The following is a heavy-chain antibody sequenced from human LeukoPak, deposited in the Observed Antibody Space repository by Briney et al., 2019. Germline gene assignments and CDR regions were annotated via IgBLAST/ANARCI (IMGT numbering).Heavy chain of an antibody. CDR1: GFTFGDYA. CDR2: IRSKAYGGTT. J-gene: IGHJ4*02. Sequence: PGGSLRLSCTASGFTFGDYAMSWFRQAPGKGLEWVGFIRSKAYGGTTEYAASVKGRFTISRDDSKSIAYLQMNSLKTEDTAVYYCTRSIMVVTASADYWGQGTLVTVSS. D-gene: IGHD2-21*02. CDR3: TRSIMVVTASADY. V-gene: IGHV3-49*03.